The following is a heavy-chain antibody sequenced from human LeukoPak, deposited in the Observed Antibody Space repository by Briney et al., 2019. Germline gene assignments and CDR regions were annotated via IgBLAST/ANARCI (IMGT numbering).Heavy chain of an antibody. CDR3: ARSGIQLWAIDY. J-gene: IGHJ4*02. V-gene: IGHV4-59*06. CDR2: IYYSGST. D-gene: IGHD5-18*01. Sequence: PSETLSLTCIVSGGSISGYYWSWIRQPPGKGLEWIGYIYYSGSTYYNPSLKSRVTISVDTSKNQFSLKLSSVTAADTAVYYCARSGIQLWAIDYWGQGTLVTVSS. CDR1: GGSISGYY.